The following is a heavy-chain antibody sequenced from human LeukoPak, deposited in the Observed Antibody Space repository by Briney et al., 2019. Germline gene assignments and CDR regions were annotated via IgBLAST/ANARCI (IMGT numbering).Heavy chain of an antibody. CDR3: ASYDSSGASGY. CDR2: IYYSGNT. CDR1: GGSISSYY. D-gene: IGHD3-22*01. J-gene: IGHJ4*02. Sequence: SETLSLTCTVSGGSISSYYWRWIRQPPGKGLEWIGYIYYSGNTNYNPSLKSRVTISVDTSKNQFSLKLSSVTAADTAVYYCASYDSSGASGYWGQGTLVTVSS. V-gene: IGHV4-59*08.